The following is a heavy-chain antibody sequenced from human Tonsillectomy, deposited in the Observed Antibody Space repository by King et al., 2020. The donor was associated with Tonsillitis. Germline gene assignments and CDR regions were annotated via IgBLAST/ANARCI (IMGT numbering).Heavy chain of an antibody. D-gene: IGHD6-13*01. CDR1: GFSFSNYD. J-gene: IGHJ3*02. Sequence: VQLVESGGGLVQPGGSLRLSCVASGFSFSNYDMNWVRQAPGTGLEWISFISSSGSVTYYGGSVKGRFTISRDNARNSLYLQMNSLRDGDTAVYYCATGARGGAAAGTAFDIWDQGTMVTVSS. CDR3: ATGARGGAAAGTAFDI. CDR2: ISSSGSVT. V-gene: IGHV3-48*02.